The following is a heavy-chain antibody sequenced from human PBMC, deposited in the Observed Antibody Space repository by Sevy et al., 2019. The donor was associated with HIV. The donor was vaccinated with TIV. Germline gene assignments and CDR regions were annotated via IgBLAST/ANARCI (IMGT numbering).Heavy chain of an antibody. J-gene: IGHJ4*02. Sequence: GGSLRLSCAASGFTFSSYGMHWGRQAPGKGLGWVAVISYDGSNKYYADSVKGRFTISRDNSKNTLYLQMNSLRAEDTAVYYCAKGEQQLVDYWGQGTLVTVSS. CDR3: AKGEQQLVDY. V-gene: IGHV3-30*18. CDR2: ISYDGSNK. CDR1: GFTFSSYG. D-gene: IGHD6-13*01.